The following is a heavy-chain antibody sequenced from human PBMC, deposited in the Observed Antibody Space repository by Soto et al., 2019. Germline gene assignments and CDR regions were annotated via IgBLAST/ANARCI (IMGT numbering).Heavy chain of an antibody. CDR2: IYWDDDE. J-gene: IGHJ6*02. V-gene: IGHV2-5*02. CDR1: GFSLNTGGVG. CDR3: VRNWRYYGGDYYYGMDA. Sequence: ITLKESGPTLVKPTQTLTLTCTFSGFSLNTGGVGVGWVRQPRGKAMEWLALIYWDDDERYRPSLRSRLNITXDSXXHXLVLTMTNMDPEDTATYYCVRNWRYYGGDYYYGMDAWGQGTTVTVSS. D-gene: IGHD3-10*01.